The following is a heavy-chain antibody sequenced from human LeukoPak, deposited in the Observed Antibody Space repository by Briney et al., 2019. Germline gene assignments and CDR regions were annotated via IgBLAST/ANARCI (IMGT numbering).Heavy chain of an antibody. Sequence: GGSLRLSCAASGFTFSSYEMNWVRQAPGKGLDWVSYISSSGSTIYYADSVKGRFTISRDNAKNSLYLQMNSLRAEDTAVYYCARDRMAQGWFDPWGQGTLVTVSS. D-gene: IGHD5-24*01. CDR2: ISSSGSTI. CDR1: GFTFSSYE. V-gene: IGHV3-48*03. CDR3: ARDRMAQGWFDP. J-gene: IGHJ5*02.